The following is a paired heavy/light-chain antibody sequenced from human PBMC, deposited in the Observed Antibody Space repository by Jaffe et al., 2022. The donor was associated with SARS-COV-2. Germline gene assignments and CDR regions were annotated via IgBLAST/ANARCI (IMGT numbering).Light chain of an antibody. Sequence: DIVMTQSPDSLAVSLGERAIINCKSSQSVLYSSNNKNYLAWYQQKPGQPPKLLIYWASTRESGVPDRFSGSGSGTDFTLTISSLQTEDVAVYYCQQYYDTPYTFGPGTKVDIK. V-gene: IGKV4-1*01. CDR3: QQYYDTPYT. CDR1: QSVLYSSNNKNY. J-gene: IGKJ3*01. CDR2: WAS.
Heavy chain of an antibody. Sequence: EVQLVESGGGLVQPGGSLRLSCAASGFTFSNYWMHWVRQGPGKGLVWVSRISTDGRSTTYADSVKGRFTISRDNAKNTLYLQMNSLRAEDTAAYYCARGIEVIPAAVPDVWGQGTTVTVSS. J-gene: IGHJ6*02. V-gene: IGHV3-74*01. D-gene: IGHD2-2*02. CDR1: GFTFSNYW. CDR2: ISTDGRST. CDR3: ARGIEVIPAAVPDV.